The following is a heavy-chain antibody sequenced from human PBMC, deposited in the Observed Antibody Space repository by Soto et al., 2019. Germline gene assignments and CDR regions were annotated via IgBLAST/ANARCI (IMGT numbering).Heavy chain of an antibody. CDR3: AKDSKLELRATFDY. Sequence: GGSLRLSCAASGFAFNYHWMSWVRQAPGKGLEWVSAISGSGGSTYYADSVKGRFTISRDNSKNTLYLQMNSLRAEDTAVYYCAKDSKLELRATFDYWGQGTLVTVSS. D-gene: IGHD1-7*01. V-gene: IGHV3-23*01. CDR1: GFAFNYHW. CDR2: ISGSGGST. J-gene: IGHJ4*02.